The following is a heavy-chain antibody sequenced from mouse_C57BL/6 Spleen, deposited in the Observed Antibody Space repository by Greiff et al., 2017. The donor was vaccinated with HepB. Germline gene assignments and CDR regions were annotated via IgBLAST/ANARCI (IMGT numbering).Heavy chain of an antibody. CDR3: ARDTAQAHRWCAY. CDR1: GYTFTSYW. V-gene: IGHV1-55*01. J-gene: IGHJ3*01. D-gene: IGHD3-2*02. CDR2: IYPGSGST. Sequence: QVQLQQSGAELVKPGASVKMSCKASGYTFTSYWITWVKQRPGQGLEWIGDIYPGSGSTNYNEKFKSKATLTVDTSSSTAYMQLSSLTSEDSAVYDGARDTAQAHRWCAYWGKGTLVTVSA.